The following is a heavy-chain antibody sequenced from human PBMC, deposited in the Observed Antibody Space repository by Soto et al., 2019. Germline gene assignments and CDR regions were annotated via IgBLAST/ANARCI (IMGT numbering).Heavy chain of an antibody. CDR3: SGMATDPYYFDY. D-gene: IGHD5-12*01. Sequence: LSLTCAVSGYSISSGYYWGWIRQPPGKGLEWIGSIYHSGSTYYNPSLKSRVTISVDTSKNQFSLKLSSVTAADTAVYYCSGMATDPYYFDYWGQGTLVTVSS. V-gene: IGHV4-38-2*01. CDR2: IYHSGST. J-gene: IGHJ4*02. CDR1: GYSISSGYY.